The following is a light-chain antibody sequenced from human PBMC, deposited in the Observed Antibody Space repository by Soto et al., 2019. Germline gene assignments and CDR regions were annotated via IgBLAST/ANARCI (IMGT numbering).Light chain of an antibody. CDR1: QSISSNY. V-gene: IGKV3-20*01. CDR3: QQYNSYSYT. CDR2: GAS. J-gene: IGKJ2*01. Sequence: EIVLTQSPGTLSLSPGERATLSCRASQSISSNYLAWYQQKPGQAPRLVIYGASSRATGIPDRFSGSGSGTDFTLTISRLEPEDFAVYYCQQYNSYSYTFGQGTKLEIK.